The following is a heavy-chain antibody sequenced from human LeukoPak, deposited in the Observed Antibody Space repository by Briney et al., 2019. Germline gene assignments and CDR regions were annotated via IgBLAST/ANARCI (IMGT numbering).Heavy chain of an antibody. CDR2: IYHSGST. V-gene: IGHV4-59*08. D-gene: IGHD6-13*01. J-gene: IGHJ6*02. Sequence: SETLSLTCTVSGGSISSYYWSWIRQPAGKGLEWIGYIYHSGSTNYNPSLKSRVTISVDTSKNHFSLKLSSVTAADTAVYYCVRHAATRHNYGMDVWGQGTTVTVSS. CDR1: GGSISSYY. CDR3: VRHAATRHNYGMDV.